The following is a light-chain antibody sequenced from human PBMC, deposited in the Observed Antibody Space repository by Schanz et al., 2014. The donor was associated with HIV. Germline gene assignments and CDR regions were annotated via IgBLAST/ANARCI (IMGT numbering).Light chain of an antibody. V-gene: IGLV2-23*02. CDR1: SGDVGSYNY. CDR3: CSYAGSSTWV. CDR2: EVS. J-gene: IGLJ3*02. Sequence: QSVLTQPASVSGSPGQSISISCTGTSGDVGSYNYVSWYQQHPGKAPKLMIYEVSKRPSGVPDRFSGSKSGNTASLTVSGLQAEDEADYYCCSYAGSSTWVFGGGTKLTVL.